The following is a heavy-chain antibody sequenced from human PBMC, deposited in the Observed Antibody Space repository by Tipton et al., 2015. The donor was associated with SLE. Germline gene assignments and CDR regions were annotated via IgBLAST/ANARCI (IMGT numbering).Heavy chain of an antibody. CDR1: GASISSSPDY. Sequence: LRLSCTVSGASISSSPDYWSWVRQPAGKGLEWLGHIDIFGSIRYSPSLKSRLTISLDPSTDRFSLKLTSVTAADTAVYYCARDNLRGGGYCGSSSCYIMGYWGQGSLVTVSS. V-gene: IGHV4-61*09. CDR2: IDIFGSI. J-gene: IGHJ4*02. D-gene: IGHD2-2*01. CDR3: ARDNLRGGGYCGSSSCYIMGY.